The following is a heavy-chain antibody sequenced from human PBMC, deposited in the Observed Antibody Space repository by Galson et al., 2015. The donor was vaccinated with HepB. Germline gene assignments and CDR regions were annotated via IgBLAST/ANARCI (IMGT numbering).Heavy chain of an antibody. V-gene: IGHV3-23*01. J-gene: IGHJ6*02. CDR3: AKDRGEPLFLFYGLDV. CDR1: ESTFSNYA. CDR2: ISSNGAST. D-gene: IGHD2-21*01. Sequence: SLRLSCAASESTFSNYAMNWVRQAPGKGLEWVSAISSNGASTYYADSVKGRFTISRDNSKNTLYLQMNSLRAEDTAVYYCAKDRGEPLFLFYGLDVWGQGTTVTVPS.